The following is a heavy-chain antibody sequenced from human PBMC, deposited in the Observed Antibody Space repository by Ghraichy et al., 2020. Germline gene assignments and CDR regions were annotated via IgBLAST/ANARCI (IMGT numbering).Heavy chain of an antibody. CDR2: IREDGSVG. J-gene: IGHJ4*02. Sequence: GGSLRLSCTASGLTSSHYWMDWVRQAPGKGLEWVASIREDGSVGDYVDSVKGRFTISRDNAKNSLYLQMNSLRVEDAAVYYCAGEYISGQWGQGALVTVSS. V-gene: IGHV3-7*01. CDR3: AGEYISGQ. CDR1: GLTSSHYW. D-gene: IGHD6-19*01.